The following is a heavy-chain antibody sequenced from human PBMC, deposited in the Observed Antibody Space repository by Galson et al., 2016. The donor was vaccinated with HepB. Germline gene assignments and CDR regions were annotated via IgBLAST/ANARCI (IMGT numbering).Heavy chain of an antibody. Sequence: SVKVSCKASGYTFTGYYMHWLRQAPGQGLEWMGILNPDIGTTHNAQNFQGRVTLTRDTSTSTIYMDLSSLTSEDTAVYYCARDFGDCSNTRCSKQFFDYWGQGTLITVSS. V-gene: IGHV1-46*01. J-gene: IGHJ4*02. CDR2: LNPDIGTT. D-gene: IGHD2-2*01. CDR1: GYTFTGYY. CDR3: ARDFGDCSNTRCSKQFFDY.